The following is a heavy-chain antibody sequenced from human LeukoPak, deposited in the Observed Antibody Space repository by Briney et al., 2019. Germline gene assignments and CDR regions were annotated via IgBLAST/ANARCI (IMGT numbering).Heavy chain of an antibody. CDR3: ARVGYYPDYYMDV. D-gene: IGHD2-21*01. Sequence: SETLSLTCTVSGYSISSGYYWGWIRQPPGKGLEWIGTIFHSGSTYSNPSLKSRVTISVDTSKNQFSLNLSSVTAADTAVYYCARVGYYPDYYMDVWGKGTTVTVSS. J-gene: IGHJ6*03. V-gene: IGHV4-38-2*02. CDR2: IFHSGST. CDR1: GYSISSGYY.